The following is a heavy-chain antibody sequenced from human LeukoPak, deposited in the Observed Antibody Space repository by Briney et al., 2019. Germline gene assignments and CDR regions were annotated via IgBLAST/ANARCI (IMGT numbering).Heavy chain of an antibody. D-gene: IGHD2-2*01. Sequence: ASVKVSCKASGYTFTSHAMNWVRQAPGQGLEWMGWINTNTGNPTYAQGFTGRFVFSLDTSVSTAYLQISSLKAEDTAVYYCAREDIVVVPAAIATPPNDAFDIWGQGTMVTVSS. J-gene: IGHJ3*02. CDR3: AREDIVVVPAAIATPPNDAFDI. V-gene: IGHV7-4-1*02. CDR1: GYTFTSHA. CDR2: INTNTGNP.